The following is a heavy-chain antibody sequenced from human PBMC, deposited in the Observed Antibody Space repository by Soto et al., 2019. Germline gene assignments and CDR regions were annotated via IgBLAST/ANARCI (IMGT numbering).Heavy chain of an antibody. CDR1: GYTFINND. Sequence: QVKLVQSGAEVREPGASVKVSCKASGYTFINNDIDWMRQAAGQGLEWMGWMNPKTGHAGSDPKFQGRITMTRDTPLSTAYLELSNLRSDDTAVYYCGRGGPAAGFDLWGQGTLVTVSS. V-gene: IGHV1-8*01. J-gene: IGHJ4*02. CDR2: MNPKTGHA. CDR3: GRGGPAAGFDL. D-gene: IGHD6-13*01.